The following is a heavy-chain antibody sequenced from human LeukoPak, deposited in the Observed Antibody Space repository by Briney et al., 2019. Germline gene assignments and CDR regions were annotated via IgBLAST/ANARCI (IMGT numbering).Heavy chain of an antibody. D-gene: IGHD4-17*01. CDR1: GFTVSSNY. Sequence: GGSLRLSCAASGFTVSSNYMSWVRQAPGKGLEWVSVIYGGGSTYYADSVKGRFTISRDNSKNTLYLQMNSLRAEDTAVYYCARAPYDYGDPPDWYFDLWGRGTLVTVSS. J-gene: IGHJ2*01. V-gene: IGHV3-66*01. CDR3: ARAPYDYGDPPDWYFDL. CDR2: IYGGGST.